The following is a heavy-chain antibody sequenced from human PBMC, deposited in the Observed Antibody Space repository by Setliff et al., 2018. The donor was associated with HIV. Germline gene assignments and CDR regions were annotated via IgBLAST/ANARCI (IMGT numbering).Heavy chain of an antibody. CDR1: GGSISSGSYY. J-gene: IGHJ4*02. CDR2: IYITGST. CDR3: ARGRGRHCSGGSCYSGGVDY. D-gene: IGHD2-15*01. V-gene: IGHV4-61*09. Sequence: SETLSLTCTVSGGSISSGSYYWSWIRQSAGKGLEWIGHIYITGSTNYNPSLKSRVTISVDTSKNQFSLRLSSVTGADTAVYYCARGRGRHCSGGSCYSGGVDYWGQGTLVTVSS.